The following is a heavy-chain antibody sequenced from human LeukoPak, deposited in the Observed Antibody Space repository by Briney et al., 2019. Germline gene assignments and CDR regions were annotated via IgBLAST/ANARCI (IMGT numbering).Heavy chain of an antibody. CDR1: GGSISSGGYY. V-gene: IGHV4-31*03. D-gene: IGHD4-17*01. CDR2: IYYNGST. CDR3: ARGFIDYGDQYWYFDL. J-gene: IGHJ2*01. Sequence: SETLSLTCTVSGGSISSGGYYWSWIRQHPGKGLEWIGYIYYNGSTYYNPSLKSRVTISVDTSKNQFSLKLSSVTAADTAVYYCARGFIDYGDQYWYFDLWGRGTLVTVSS.